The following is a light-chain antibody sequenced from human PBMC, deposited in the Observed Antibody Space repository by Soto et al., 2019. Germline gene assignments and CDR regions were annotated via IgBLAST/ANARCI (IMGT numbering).Light chain of an antibody. J-gene: IGKJ4*01. CDR2: DAS. CDR1: QSVSSY. CDR3: RQRSNWPRGVT. Sequence: EIVLTQSPATLSLSPGERATLSCRASQSVSSYLAWYQQKPGQAPRLLIYDASNRATGIPARFSGSGSGTDFTLTISSLEPEDFAVYYCRQRSNWPRGVTFGGGTKVEIK. V-gene: IGKV3-11*01.